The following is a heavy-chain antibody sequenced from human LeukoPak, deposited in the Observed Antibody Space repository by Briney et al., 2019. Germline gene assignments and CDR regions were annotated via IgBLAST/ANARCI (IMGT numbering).Heavy chain of an antibody. CDR3: AIGKDYTHVPLG. CDR2: VNHSGNT. Sequence: SETLSLTCAVYGGSFSGYYGNWIRQAPGKGLEWIGEVNHSGNTNYNPSLKSRVTILLDTSKNQFSLKLSSVTAEDTAVYYCAIGKDYTHVPLGWGQGTLVTVSS. CDR1: GGSFSGYY. J-gene: IGHJ4*02. V-gene: IGHV4-34*01. D-gene: IGHD4-11*01.